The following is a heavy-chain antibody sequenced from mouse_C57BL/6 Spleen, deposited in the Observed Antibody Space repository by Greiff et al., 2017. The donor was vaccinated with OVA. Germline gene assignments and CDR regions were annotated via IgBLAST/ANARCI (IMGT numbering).Heavy chain of an antibody. Sequence: DVKLVESGGGLVKPGGSLKLSCAASGFTFSDYGMHWVRQAPEKGLEWVAYISSGSSTIYYADTVKGRFTISRDNAKNTLFLQMTSLRSEDTAMYYCARNDGYYEYFDVWGTGTTVTVSS. J-gene: IGHJ1*03. CDR3: ARNDGYYEYFDV. D-gene: IGHD2-3*01. CDR2: ISSGSSTI. CDR1: GFTFSDYG. V-gene: IGHV5-17*01.